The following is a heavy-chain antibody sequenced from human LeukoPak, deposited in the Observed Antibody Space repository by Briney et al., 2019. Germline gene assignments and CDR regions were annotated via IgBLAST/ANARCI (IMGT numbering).Heavy chain of an antibody. CDR1: GGSFSGYY. D-gene: IGHD3-22*01. Sequence: PSETLSLTCAVYGGSFSGYYWSWIRQPPGKGLEWIGEINHSGSTNYNPSLKSRVTISVDTSKNQFSLKLSSVTAADTAVYYCARDGPYYGSISGLPEIWGQGTMVTVSS. CDR3: ARDGPYYGSISGLPEI. J-gene: IGHJ3*02. V-gene: IGHV4-34*01. CDR2: INHSGST.